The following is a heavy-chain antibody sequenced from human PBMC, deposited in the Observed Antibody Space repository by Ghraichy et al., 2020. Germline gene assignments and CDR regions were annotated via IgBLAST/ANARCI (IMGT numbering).Heavy chain of an antibody. J-gene: IGHJ4*02. CDR2: ISGYKGNT. Sequence: ASVKVSCKTSGYTFTSYGTSWVRQAPGEGLEWMGWISGYKGNTKDAQKFKGRITMTIEESTSTAYMELRSLRSDDTAVYYCARDSLRYYFDYWGQGTLVTVSS. V-gene: IGHV1-18*01. CDR3: ARDSLRYYFDY. CDR1: GYTFTSYG.